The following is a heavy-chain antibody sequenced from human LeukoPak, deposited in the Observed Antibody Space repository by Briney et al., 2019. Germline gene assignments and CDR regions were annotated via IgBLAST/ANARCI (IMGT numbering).Heavy chain of an antibody. D-gene: IGHD2-15*01. CDR1: GFTFSSYG. CDR2: ISGSGGST. Sequence: PGGTLRLSCAASGFTFSSYGMSWVRQAPGKGLEWVSAISGSGGSTYYADSVKGRFTISRDNSKNTLYLQMNGLRAEDTAVYYCAKGVGYCSGGSCYPFDYWGQGTLVTVSS. CDR3: AKGVGYCSGGSCYPFDY. J-gene: IGHJ4*02. V-gene: IGHV3-23*01.